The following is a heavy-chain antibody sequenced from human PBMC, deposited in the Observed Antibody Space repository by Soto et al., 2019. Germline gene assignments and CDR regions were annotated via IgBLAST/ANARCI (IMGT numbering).Heavy chain of an antibody. D-gene: IGHD4-17*01. CDR2: IYYSGST. J-gene: IGHJ2*01. CDR3: ARSGGRDYGDYGDYWYFDL. Sequence: SETLSLTCAVSGGSISSYYWSWIRQPPGKGLEWIGYIYYSGSTNYNPSLKSRVTISVDTSKNQFSLKLSSVTAADTAVYYCARSGGRDYGDYGDYWYFDLWGRGTLVTVSS. V-gene: IGHV4-59*08. CDR1: GGSISSYY.